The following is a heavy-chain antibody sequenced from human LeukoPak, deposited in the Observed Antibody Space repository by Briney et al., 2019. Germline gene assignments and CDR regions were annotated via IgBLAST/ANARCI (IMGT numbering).Heavy chain of an antibody. CDR2: ISGGGDIT. CDR3: VREDTPATANY. V-gene: IGHV3-23*01. J-gene: IGHJ4*02. D-gene: IGHD2-21*02. Sequence: GGSLRLSCAASGFNFANHAMSWVRQTPGKGLEWVSAISGGGDITYYADSVKGRFTISRDNSKDTLFLQMHNLRLGDTAVYYCVREDTPATANYWGQGTLVTISS. CDR1: GFNFANHA.